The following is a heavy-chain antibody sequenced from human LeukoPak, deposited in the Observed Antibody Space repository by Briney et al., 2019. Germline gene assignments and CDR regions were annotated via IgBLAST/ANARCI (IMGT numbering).Heavy chain of an antibody. Sequence: GGSLRLSCATSGFTSSSYEMNWVRQAPGKGLEWVSYISSSGFTIYYADSVKGRFTISRDNARNSLFLQMNSLRAEDTAVYYCARLGDKDVDIVATIEWGFDYWGQGALVTVSS. CDR2: ISSSGFTI. CDR1: GFTSSSYE. V-gene: IGHV3-48*03. CDR3: ARLGDKDVDIVATIEWGFDY. J-gene: IGHJ4*02. D-gene: IGHD5-12*01.